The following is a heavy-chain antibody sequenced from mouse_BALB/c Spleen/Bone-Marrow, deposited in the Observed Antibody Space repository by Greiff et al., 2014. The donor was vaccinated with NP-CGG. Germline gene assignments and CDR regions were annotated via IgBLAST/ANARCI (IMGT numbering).Heavy chain of an antibody. D-gene: IGHD4-1*01. CDR3: ARGTGTWFAY. CDR2: ISYSGST. CDR1: GDSTTSGY. V-gene: IGHV3-8*02. Sequence: VQLKESGPSLVKPSQTLSLTCSVTGDSTTSGYWNWIRKFPGNKLEYMGYISYSGSTYYNPSLKSRISITRDTSKNQYYLQLNSVITEDTATYYCARGTGTWFAYWGQGTLVTVSA. J-gene: IGHJ3*01.